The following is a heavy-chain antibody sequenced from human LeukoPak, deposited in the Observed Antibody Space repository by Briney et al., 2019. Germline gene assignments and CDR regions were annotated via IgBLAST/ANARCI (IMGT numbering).Heavy chain of an antibody. V-gene: IGHV1-69*13. J-gene: IGHJ4*02. CDR3: SRGYSYGSGSY. Sequence: ASVKVSCKASGGTFSSYAISWVRQAPGQGLEWMGGIIPILGTANYAQKFQGRVTITADESTSTAYMELSSLRSEDTAVYYCSRGYSYGSGSYWGQGTLVTVSS. CDR1: GGTFSSYA. D-gene: IGHD5-18*01. CDR2: IIPILGTA.